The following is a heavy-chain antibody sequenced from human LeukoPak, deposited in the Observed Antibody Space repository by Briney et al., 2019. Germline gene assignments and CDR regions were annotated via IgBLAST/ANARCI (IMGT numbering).Heavy chain of an antibody. V-gene: IGHV3-21*01. CDR1: TFTFSSYT. D-gene: IGHD3-16*01. Sequence: PGGSLRLSCASSTFTFSSYTMNWVRQAPGKGLEWVSSISPSGNSKYHADSVKGRFTISRDNAENSLYMQMNSLRAEDTGVYYCVRDFLGESGAGGYWGQGTLVTVSS. CDR3: VRDFLGESGAGGY. J-gene: IGHJ4*02. CDR2: ISPSGNSK.